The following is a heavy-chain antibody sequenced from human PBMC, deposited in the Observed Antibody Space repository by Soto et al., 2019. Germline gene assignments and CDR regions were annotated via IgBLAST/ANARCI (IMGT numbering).Heavy chain of an antibody. CDR3: ERGYYDSSGYSIGFDP. Sequence: QVQLQESGPGLVKPSQTLSLTCTVSGGSISSGGYYWSWIRQHPGKGLEWIGYIYYSGSTYYNPSLKSGVTISVDTSKNQFSLKLSAVTAAETAVYYCERGYYDSSGYSIGFDPWGQGTLVTVSS. CDR1: GGSISSGGYY. CDR2: IYYSGST. V-gene: IGHV4-31*03. D-gene: IGHD3-22*01. J-gene: IGHJ5*02.